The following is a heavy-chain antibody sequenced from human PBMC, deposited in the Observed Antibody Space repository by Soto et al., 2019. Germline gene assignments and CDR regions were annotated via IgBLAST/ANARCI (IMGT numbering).Heavy chain of an antibody. CDR2: IKQDGRET. J-gene: IGHJ4*02. D-gene: IGHD3-22*01. CDR1: GFSSSTYW. Sequence: PGGSLRLSCEARGFSSSTYWMSWVRQAPGKGLEWVATIKQDGRETYYVDSVKGRFTISRDNAKNSLYLQTNSLRADDTAIYYCSREYFDHFDTTGYYYGLCDYWGQGTQVTVSS. CDR3: SREYFDHFDTTGYYYGLCDY. V-gene: IGHV3-7*05.